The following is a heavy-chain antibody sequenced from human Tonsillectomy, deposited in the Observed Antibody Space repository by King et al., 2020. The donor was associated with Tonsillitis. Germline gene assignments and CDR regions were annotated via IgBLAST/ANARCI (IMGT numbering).Heavy chain of an antibody. V-gene: IGHV2-70*01. Sequence: TLKESGPALVKPTQTLTLTCTFSGFSLTTSGVCVSWIRQPPGKALEWLALIDRDDDKYYSTSLKTRLTISKDSSKNQVVLTMTKMDPVDTATYYCGRARNYEAFDIWGQGTMVTVSS. J-gene: IGHJ3*02. CDR1: GFSLTTSGVC. CDR2: IDRDDDK. CDR3: GRARNYEAFDI. D-gene: IGHD1-14*01.